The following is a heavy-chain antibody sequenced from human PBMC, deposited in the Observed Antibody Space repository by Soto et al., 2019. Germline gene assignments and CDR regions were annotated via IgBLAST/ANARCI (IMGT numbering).Heavy chain of an antibody. D-gene: IGHD6-19*01. Sequence: PGGSLRLSCTASGFTFDDYAMHWVRQAPGKGLEWVSGISWNSGTIGYADSVKGRFTISRDNAKNSLYMQMNSLRAEDTALYYCAKGWYSSGWHGGAFDYWGQGTLVTVSS. CDR2: ISWNSGTI. J-gene: IGHJ4*02. CDR1: GFTFDDYA. CDR3: AKGWYSSGWHGGAFDY. V-gene: IGHV3-9*01.